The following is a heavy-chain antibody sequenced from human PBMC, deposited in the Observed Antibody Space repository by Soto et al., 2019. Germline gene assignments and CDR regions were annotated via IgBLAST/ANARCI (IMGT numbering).Heavy chain of an antibody. CDR2: IYHSGST. J-gene: IGHJ5*02. D-gene: IGHD2-2*01. V-gene: IGHV4-30-2*01. CDR3: ARVPDR. Sequence: QLQLQESGSGPVKPSQTLSLTCAVSGGSISSGGYSWSWIRQPPGKGLEWIGYIYHSGSTYFNPSLKSRVTISVDRSTNQLSLKLSSVTAADTAVYYCARVPDRWGQGTLVTVSS. CDR1: GGSISSGGYS.